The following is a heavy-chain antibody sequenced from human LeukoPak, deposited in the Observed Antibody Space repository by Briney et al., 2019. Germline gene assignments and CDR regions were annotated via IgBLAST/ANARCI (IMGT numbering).Heavy chain of an antibody. V-gene: IGHV1-46*01. CDR2: INPSGGST. D-gene: IGHD3-22*01. J-gene: IGHJ4*02. CDR3: ARDLGSGYYEGFFDY. Sequence: VASVKVSCKASGGTFSSYAISWVRQAPGQGLEWMGIINPSGGSTSYAQKFQGRVTMTRDTSTSTVYMELSSLRSEDTAVYYCARDLGSGYYEGFFDYWGQGTLVTVSS. CDR1: GGTFSSYA.